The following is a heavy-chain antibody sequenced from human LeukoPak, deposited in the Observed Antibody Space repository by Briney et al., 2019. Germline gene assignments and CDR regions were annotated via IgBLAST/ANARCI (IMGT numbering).Heavy chain of an antibody. CDR1: GFTFSNYG. CDR2: IWYDGSKK. V-gene: IGHV3-33*01. J-gene: IGHJ4*02. CDR3: ARGTTVGYFDY. D-gene: IGHD1-7*01. Sequence: PGGSLRLSCAASGFTFSNYGMHWVRQAPGKGLEWVALIWYDGSKKYYADSVKGRFTISRDNSKNTLYLQVNSLRAEDTAVYYCARGTTVGYFDYWGREPWSPSPQ.